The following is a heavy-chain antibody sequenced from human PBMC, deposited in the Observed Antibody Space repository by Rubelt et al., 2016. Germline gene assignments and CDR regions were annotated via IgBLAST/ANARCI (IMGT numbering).Heavy chain of an antibody. Sequence: LEWVGRVKSKTDGGTTDYAAPVKGRFTISRDDSKNTLYLQMNSLKTEDTALYYCTTDFKAISRSYARFDYWGQGTLVTVSS. CDR3: TTDFKAISRSYARFDY. D-gene: IGHD1-26*01. CDR2: VKSKTDGGTT. J-gene: IGHJ4*02. V-gene: IGHV3-15*01.